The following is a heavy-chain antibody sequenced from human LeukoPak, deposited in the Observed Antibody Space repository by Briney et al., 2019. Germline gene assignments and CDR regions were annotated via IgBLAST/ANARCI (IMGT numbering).Heavy chain of an antibody. J-gene: IGHJ4*02. CDR2: INPNSGNT. CDR1: GYTFTGYY. Sequence: ASVKVSCKASGYTFTGYYMHWVRQAPGQGLEWMGRINPNSGNTGYAQKFQGRVTMTRNTSISTAYMELSSLRSEDTAVYYCARGRKQWLNYWGQGTLVTVSS. V-gene: IGHV1-8*02. CDR3: ARGRKQWLNY. D-gene: IGHD6-19*01.